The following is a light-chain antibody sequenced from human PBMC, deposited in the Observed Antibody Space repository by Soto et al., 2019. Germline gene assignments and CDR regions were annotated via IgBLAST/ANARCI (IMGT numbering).Light chain of an antibody. CDR3: QQYNNWPPWT. CDR1: QSVSSN. Sequence: IVRTQSQATLSVSPADGVFLACRTSQSVSSNLAWYQQKPGQAPRLLFYDASTRATGIPARFSGSGSGTEFTLTISSLQSEDFAVYYCQQYNNWPPWTFGQGTKVDIK. CDR2: DAS. J-gene: IGKJ1*01. V-gene: IGKV3-15*01.